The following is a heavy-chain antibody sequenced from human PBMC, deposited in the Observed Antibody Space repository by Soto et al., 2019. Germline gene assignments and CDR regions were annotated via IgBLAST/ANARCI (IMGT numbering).Heavy chain of an antibody. CDR2: ISGSGGST. V-gene: IGHV3-23*01. CDR1: GFTFSSYA. Sequence: PGGSLRLSCAASGFTFSSYAMSWVRQAPGKGLEWVSAISGSGGSTYYADSVKGRFTISRDNSKNTLYLQMNSLRAEDTAVYYCAKSVGVAVLSTSRWFDPWGQGTLVTVSS. J-gene: IGHJ5*02. CDR3: AKSVGVAVLSTSRWFDP. D-gene: IGHD3-16*01.